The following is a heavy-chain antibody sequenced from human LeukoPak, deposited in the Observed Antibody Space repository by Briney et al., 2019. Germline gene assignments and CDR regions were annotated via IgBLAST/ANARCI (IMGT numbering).Heavy chain of an antibody. CDR2: IKQDGSEK. CDR1: GFTFSNYW. Sequence: GGSLRLSCAASGFTFSNYWMTWVRQAPGKGLEWVANIKQDGSEKYYVDSVKGRFTISKDNAKNSLYLQMNSLRAEDTALYYCAREDQPRGTFDYWGQGILVTVSS. J-gene: IGHJ4*02. CDR3: AREDQPRGTFDY. D-gene: IGHD2-15*01. V-gene: IGHV3-7*05.